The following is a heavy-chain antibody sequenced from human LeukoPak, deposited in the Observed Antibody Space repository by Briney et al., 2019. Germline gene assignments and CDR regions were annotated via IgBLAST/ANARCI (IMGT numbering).Heavy chain of an antibody. V-gene: IGHV3-53*05. D-gene: IGHD6-19*01. CDR1: GFTFSDAW. Sequence: GGSLRLSCAASGFTFSDAWMNWVRQAPGKGLEWVSVTYTGGNSYYADSVKGRFIISRDIFKNTLYLQMNSLRAEDTAVYYCARDGVRSGWQNPYYFDYWGQGTLVAVSS. J-gene: IGHJ4*02. CDR2: TYTGGNS. CDR3: ARDGVRSGWQNPYYFDY.